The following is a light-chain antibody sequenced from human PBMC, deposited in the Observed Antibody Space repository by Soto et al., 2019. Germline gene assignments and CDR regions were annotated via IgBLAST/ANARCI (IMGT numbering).Light chain of an antibody. Sequence: QSVLTQPPSASGSPGQSVTISCTGTSSDVGGYNYVSWYQQHPGKAPKLMIYEVSKRPSGVPDRFSGSKSDNTASLTVSGLQAEDEADYYCSSYAGSNNFRYVFGTGTKLTVL. CDR3: SSYAGSNNFRYV. CDR2: EVS. V-gene: IGLV2-8*01. J-gene: IGLJ1*01. CDR1: SSDVGGYNY.